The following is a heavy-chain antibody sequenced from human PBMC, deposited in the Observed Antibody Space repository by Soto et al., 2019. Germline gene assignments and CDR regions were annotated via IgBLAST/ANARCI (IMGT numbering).Heavy chain of an antibody. Sequence: GGSLRLSCAASGFTFTRYSMNWVRQAPGKGLEWVPSISSTTNYIYYGDSVKGRFTISRDNAKNSLYLEMNSLRAEDTAVYYCARESEDLTSNFDYWGQGTLVTVSS. V-gene: IGHV3-21*06. CDR1: GFTFTRYS. J-gene: IGHJ4*02. CDR2: ISSTTNYI. CDR3: ARESEDLTSNFDY.